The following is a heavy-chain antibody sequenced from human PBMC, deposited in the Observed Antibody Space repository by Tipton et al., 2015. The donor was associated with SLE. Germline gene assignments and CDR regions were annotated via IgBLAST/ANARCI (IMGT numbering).Heavy chain of an antibody. CDR1: GYTFTSYG. CDR3: GKTVGATTAFDI. Sequence: QSGAEVKKPGASVKVSCKASGYTFTSYGINWVRQAPGQGLEWMGWISAYSGNTNYAQKLQGRVTMTTDTSTSTAYMELRSLRSDDTAVYYCGKTVGATTAFDIWGQGTMVTVSS. D-gene: IGHD1-26*01. V-gene: IGHV1-18*01. J-gene: IGHJ3*02. CDR2: ISAYSGNT.